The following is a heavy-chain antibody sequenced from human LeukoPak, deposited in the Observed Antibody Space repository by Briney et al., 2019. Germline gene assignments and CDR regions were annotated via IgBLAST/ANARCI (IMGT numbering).Heavy chain of an antibody. D-gene: IGHD3-22*01. CDR1: GGAIISYY. CDR3: ARLKFYDSTGYSPGYYMDV. Sequence: KSSETLSLTCSVSGGAIISYYWSWIRQPAGKGPEWIGRIYPTGNTDYNPSLKTRVTMSTDLSKKQFSLRLRSVTAGDTAVYYCARLKFYDSTGYSPGYYMDVWGKGTAVTVSS. V-gene: IGHV4-4*07. CDR2: IYPTGNT. J-gene: IGHJ6*03.